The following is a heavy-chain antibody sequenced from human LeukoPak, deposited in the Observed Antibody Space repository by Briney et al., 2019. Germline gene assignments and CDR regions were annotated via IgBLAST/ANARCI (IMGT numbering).Heavy chain of an antibody. V-gene: IGHV3-23*01. J-gene: IGHJ4*02. D-gene: IGHD1-26*01. CDR1: GFTFSSYA. Sequence: GGSLRLSCAASGFTFSSYAMSWVRQAPGKGLEWVSAISGSGGSTYYADSVKGRFTISRDNSKNTLYLQMNSLRAEDTAVYYCARDDERDYTNLVGATLDYWGRGTLVTVSS. CDR2: ISGSGGST. CDR3: ARDDERDYTNLVGATLDY.